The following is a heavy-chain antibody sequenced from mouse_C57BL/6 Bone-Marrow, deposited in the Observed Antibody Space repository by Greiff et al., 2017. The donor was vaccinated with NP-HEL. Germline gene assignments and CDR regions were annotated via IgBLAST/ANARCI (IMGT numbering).Heavy chain of an antibody. CDR1: GFTFSDYG. CDR3: ARGYINYRFAY. CDR2: ISSGSSTI. V-gene: IGHV5-17*01. J-gene: IGHJ3*01. Sequence: EVKLVESGGGLVKPGGSLKLSCAASGFTFSDYGMHWVRQAPEKGLEWVAYISSGSSTIYYADTVKGRFTISRDNAKNTLFLQMTSLRSEDTAMYYCARGYINYRFAYWGQGTLVTVSA. D-gene: IGHD2-5*01.